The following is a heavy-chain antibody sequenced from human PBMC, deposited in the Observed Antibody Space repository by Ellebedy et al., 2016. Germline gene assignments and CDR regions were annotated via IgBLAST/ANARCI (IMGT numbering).Heavy chain of an antibody. J-gene: IGHJ3*02. CDR3: ARGPDREPDAFDI. D-gene: IGHD1-14*01. CDR2: INPNSGGT. Sequence: ASVKVSXXASGYTFTSYGISWVRQAPGQGLEWMGWINPNSGGTNYAQKFQGRVTMTRDTSISTAYMELSRLRSDDTAVYYCARGPDREPDAFDIWGQGTMVTVSS. V-gene: IGHV1-2*02. CDR1: GYTFTSYG.